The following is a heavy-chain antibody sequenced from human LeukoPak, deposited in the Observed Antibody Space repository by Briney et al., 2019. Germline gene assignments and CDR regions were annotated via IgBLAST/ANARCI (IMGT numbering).Heavy chain of an antibody. CDR2: IYSGGST. CDR3: ASGDYGDYAYYYYYGMDV. Sequence: GGSLRLSCAASGFTVSSNYMSWVRQAPGKGLEWVSVIYSGGSTYYADSVKGRFTISRDNSKNTLYLQMNSLRAEDTAVYYCASGDYGDYAYYYYYGMDVWGQGTTVTVSS. D-gene: IGHD4-17*01. V-gene: IGHV3-53*01. CDR1: GFTVSSNY. J-gene: IGHJ6*02.